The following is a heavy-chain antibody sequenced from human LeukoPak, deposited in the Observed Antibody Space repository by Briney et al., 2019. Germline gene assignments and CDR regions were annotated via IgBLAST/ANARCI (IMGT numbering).Heavy chain of an antibody. J-gene: IGHJ6*03. D-gene: IGHD3-10*01. Sequence: SETLSLTCTVSGGSISSYYWSWIRQPPGKGLEWIGYIYYSGSTNYNPSLKSRVTISVDTSKNQFSLKLSSVTAADTAVHYCARVLYYGSGSYSTYYYYYMDVWGKGTTVTISS. V-gene: IGHV4-59*01. CDR3: ARVLYYGSGSYSTYYYYYMDV. CDR1: GGSISSYY. CDR2: IYYSGST.